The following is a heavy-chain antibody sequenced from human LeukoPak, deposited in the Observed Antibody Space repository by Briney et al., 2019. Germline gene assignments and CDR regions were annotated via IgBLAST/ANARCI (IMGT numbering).Heavy chain of an antibody. Sequence: PSETLSLTCAVYGGSFSGYYCSWIRQPPGKGLEWIGEINHSVITNYNPSLKSRVTISVDTSKNQFSLKLSSVTAADTAVYYCARAGPYYGSGSYYYWGQGTLVTVSS. D-gene: IGHD3-10*01. V-gene: IGHV4-34*01. CDR1: GGSFSGYY. CDR2: INHSVIT. J-gene: IGHJ4*02. CDR3: ARAGPYYGSGSYYY.